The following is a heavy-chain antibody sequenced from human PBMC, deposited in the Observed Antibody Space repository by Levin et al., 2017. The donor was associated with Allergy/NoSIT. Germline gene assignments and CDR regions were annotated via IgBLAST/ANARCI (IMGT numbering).Heavy chain of an antibody. V-gene: IGHV1-2*02. D-gene: IGHD2-21*02. CDR2: MNPNTGVT. J-gene: IGHJ4*02. CDR3: AAAVVTAIGFDY. Sequence: PGASVKVSCKASGYNFIGYYMQWVRQAPGQGLEWVGWMNPNTGVTNYAQKFKGRVTMARDTSIRTAYLDLNRLTSDDTAVYYCAAAVVTAIGFDYWGQGTLVTVSS. CDR1: GYNFIGYY.